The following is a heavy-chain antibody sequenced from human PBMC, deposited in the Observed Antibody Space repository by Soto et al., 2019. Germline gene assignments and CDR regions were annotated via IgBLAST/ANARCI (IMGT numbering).Heavy chain of an antibody. D-gene: IGHD6-13*01. CDR1: GFTFSSHG. CDR2: IWYDGSNK. J-gene: IGHJ4*02. CDR3: ARKGQQLELDY. Sequence: QVQLVESGGGVVQPGRSLRLSCAASGFTFSSHGMHWVRQAPGKGLEWVAVIWYDGSNKYYADSVKGRFTISRDNSKNMLYIQMNSLRAEDTAVYYWARKGQQLELDYWGQGTLVTVSS. V-gene: IGHV3-33*01.